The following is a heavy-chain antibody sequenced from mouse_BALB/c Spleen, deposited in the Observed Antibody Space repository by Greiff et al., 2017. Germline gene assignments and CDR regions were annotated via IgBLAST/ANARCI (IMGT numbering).Heavy chain of an antibody. D-gene: IGHD1-1*01. CDR2: IYPGDGDT. CDR1: GYTFTSYW. CDR3: ARDPLGSSYFDY. Sequence: VQGVESGAELARPGASVKLSCKASGYTFTSYWMQWVKQRPGQGLEWIGAIYPGDGDTRYTQKFKGKATLTADKSSSTAYMQLSSLASEDSAVYYCARDPLGSSYFDYWGQGTTLTVSS. J-gene: IGHJ2*01. V-gene: IGHV1-87*01.